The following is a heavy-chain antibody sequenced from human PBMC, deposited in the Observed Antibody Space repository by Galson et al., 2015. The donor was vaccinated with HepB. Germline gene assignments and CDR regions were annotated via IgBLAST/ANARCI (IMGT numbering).Heavy chain of an antibody. V-gene: IGHV1-69*02. D-gene: IGHD3-10*01. Sequence: SVKVSCKASGGAFSSYTISWVRQAPGQGLEWMGRIIPILGIANYAQKFQGRVTITADKSTSTAYMELSSLRSEDTAVYYCARGWGYGSGSYWSEYFQHWGQGTLVTVSS. J-gene: IGHJ1*01. CDR1: GGAFSSYT. CDR3: ARGWGYGSGSYWSEYFQH. CDR2: IIPILGIA.